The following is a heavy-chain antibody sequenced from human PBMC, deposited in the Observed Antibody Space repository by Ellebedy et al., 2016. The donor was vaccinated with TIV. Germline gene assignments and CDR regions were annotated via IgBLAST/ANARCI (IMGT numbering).Heavy chain of an antibody. CDR1: GGSFSGYY. D-gene: IGHD1-1*01. J-gene: IGHJ5*02. V-gene: IGHV4-34*01. CDR2: INHSGST. CDR3: ARDTSGTTRDWFDP. Sequence: SETLSLTXAVYGGSFSGYYWSWIRQPPGKGLEWIGEINHSGSTNYNPSLKSRVTTSVDTSRNQFSLKLTSVTAADTAVYYCARDTSGTTRDWFDPWGQGTQVTVSS.